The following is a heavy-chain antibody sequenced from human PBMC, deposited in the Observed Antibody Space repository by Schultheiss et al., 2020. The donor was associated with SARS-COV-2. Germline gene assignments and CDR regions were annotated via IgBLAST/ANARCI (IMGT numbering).Heavy chain of an antibody. J-gene: IGHJ6*02. Sequence: GGSLRLSCAASGFTFSSYAMSWVRQAPGKGLEWVSYISSSVSTIYYANSVKGRFTISRANAKNSLFLQMNSMRAGDTAVYYCTRHLMTTVFFGYYYGMDVWGQGATVTVSS. D-gene: IGHD4-17*01. V-gene: IGHV3-48*01. CDR2: ISSSVSTI. CDR3: TRHLMTTVFFGYYYGMDV. CDR1: GFTFSSYA.